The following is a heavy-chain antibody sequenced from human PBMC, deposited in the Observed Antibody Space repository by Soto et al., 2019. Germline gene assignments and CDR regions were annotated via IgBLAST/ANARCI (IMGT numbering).Heavy chain of an antibody. J-gene: IGHJ4*02. CDR2: ISAYNGNT. V-gene: IGHV1-18*01. CDR3: ARLYYYDSSGYYYVEDF. Sequence: GASVKVSCKASGYTFNRYAISCVRQAPGQGLEWMGWISAYNGNTNYAQKLQGRVTMTTDTSTSTAYMELRSLRSDDTAVYYCARLYYYDSSGYYYVEDFWGQGTLVTVS. CDR1: GYTFNRYA. D-gene: IGHD3-22*01.